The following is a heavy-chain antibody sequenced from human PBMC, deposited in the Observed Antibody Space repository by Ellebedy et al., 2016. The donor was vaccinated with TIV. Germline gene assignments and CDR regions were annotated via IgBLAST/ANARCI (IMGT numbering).Heavy chain of an antibody. D-gene: IGHD6-19*01. CDR3: AKVLAVAGADY. V-gene: IGHV3-23*01. J-gene: IGHJ4*02. CDR2: ISNTGETT. CDR1: GFTFSSYA. Sequence: GESLKISCSASGFTFSSYAMSWVRLAPGKGLEWVSSISNTGETTLYADSVKGRFTIARDNSKNTVFVQMNNLRADDTAVYYCAKVLAVAGADYWGQGTLVTVSS.